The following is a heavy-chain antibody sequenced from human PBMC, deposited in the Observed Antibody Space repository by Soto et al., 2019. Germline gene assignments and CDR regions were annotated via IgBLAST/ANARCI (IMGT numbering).Heavy chain of an antibody. Sequence: SXKVSYKASGGTXNGHGIPLVRQVPGQGLEWSGGIRPTFCSATYAPKFQGRVTISADKSTITAYMELSSLRSEDTAVYFCASERSAQYFDYWGQGTLVTVSS. D-gene: IGHD1-26*01. V-gene: IGHV1-69*06. J-gene: IGHJ4*02. CDR2: IRPTFCSA. CDR1: GGTXNGHG. CDR3: ASERSAQYFDY.